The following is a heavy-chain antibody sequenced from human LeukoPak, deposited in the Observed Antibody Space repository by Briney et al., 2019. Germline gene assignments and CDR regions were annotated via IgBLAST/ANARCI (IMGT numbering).Heavy chain of an antibody. V-gene: IGHV3-30*02. J-gene: IGHJ4*02. Sequence: GGSPRLSCAASGFTFSSYGMHWVRQAPGKGLEWVAFIRYDGSNKYYADSVKGRFTISRDNAKNSLYLQMNSLRAEDTAVYYCARNVPYGDRKTFDYWGQGTLVTVSS. CDR1: GFTFSSYG. D-gene: IGHD4-17*01. CDR2: IRYDGSNK. CDR3: ARNVPYGDRKTFDY.